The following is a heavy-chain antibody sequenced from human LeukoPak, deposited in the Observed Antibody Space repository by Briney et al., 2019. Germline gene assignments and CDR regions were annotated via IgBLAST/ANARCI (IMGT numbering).Heavy chain of an antibody. D-gene: IGHD3-10*01. J-gene: IGHJ6*01. CDR1: GVSISSGSYL. Sequence: SETLFLTCTVSGVSISSGSYLWNWIRQHPGKGLEWIGHTLYSGGTYYNPSLKSRLTISVDTSKNQLSLKLTSVTAADTAVYYCARDRAGGMDVWGQGTTVTVSS. CDR3: ARDRAGGMDV. CDR2: TLYSGGT. V-gene: IGHV4-31*03.